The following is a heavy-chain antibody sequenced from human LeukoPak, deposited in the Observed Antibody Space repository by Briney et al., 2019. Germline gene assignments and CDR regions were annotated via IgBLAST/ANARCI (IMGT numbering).Heavy chain of an antibody. J-gene: IGHJ4*02. Sequence: SETLSLTCTVSGGSISSSSYYWGWIRQPPGKGLEWIGEINHSGSTNYNPSLKSRVTISVDTSKNQFSLKLSSVTAADTAVYYCARGREEYSGYDLEDYWGQGTLVTVSS. CDR1: GGSISSSSYY. CDR3: ARGREEYSGYDLEDY. D-gene: IGHD5-12*01. CDR2: INHSGST. V-gene: IGHV4-39*07.